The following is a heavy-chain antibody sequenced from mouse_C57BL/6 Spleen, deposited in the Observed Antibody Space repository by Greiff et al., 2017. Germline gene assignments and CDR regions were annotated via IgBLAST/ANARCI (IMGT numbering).Heavy chain of an antibody. Sequence: QVQLQQSGAELVRPGASVKLSCKASGYAFTDYFIEWVKQRPGQGLEWIGVIYPGSGGTNYNEKFKGKATLTAGKSSSTAYMQLSSLPSEDSAVYFCARGGSSYVSFYFDYWGQGTTLTVSS. V-gene: IGHV1-54*01. J-gene: IGHJ2*01. D-gene: IGHD1-1*01. CDR3: ARGGSSYVSFYFDY. CDR1: GYAFTDYF. CDR2: IYPGSGGT.